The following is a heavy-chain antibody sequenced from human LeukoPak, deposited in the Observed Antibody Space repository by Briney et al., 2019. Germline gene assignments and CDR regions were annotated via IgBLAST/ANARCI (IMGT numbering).Heavy chain of an antibody. CDR1: GGSISSYY. V-gene: IGHV4-4*07. CDR2: IYTSGST. Sequence: SETLSLTCTVSGGSISSYYWSWIRQPAGKGLEWIGRIYTSGSTNYNPSLKSRVTISVDTSKNQFSLKLSSVTAADTAVYYCARRLYYYDSSGYSAFDIWGQGTMVTVSS. CDR3: ARRLYYYDSSGYSAFDI. D-gene: IGHD3-22*01. J-gene: IGHJ3*02.